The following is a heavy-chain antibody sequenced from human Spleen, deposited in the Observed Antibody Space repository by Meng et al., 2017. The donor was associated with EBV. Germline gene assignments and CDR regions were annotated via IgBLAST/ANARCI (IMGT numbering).Heavy chain of an antibody. Sequence: QEHGPGVVTPVGLSAATCVCAGGSISSRNWWSWVRQPPGKGLEWIGEIYHSGSTNYNPSLKSRVTISVDKSKNQFSLKLSSVTAADTAVYYCARGRGYSNSDYWGQGTLVTVSS. D-gene: IGHD6-13*01. V-gene: IGHV4-4*02. CDR2: IYHSGST. J-gene: IGHJ4*02. CDR3: ARGRGYSNSDY. CDR1: GGSISSRNW.